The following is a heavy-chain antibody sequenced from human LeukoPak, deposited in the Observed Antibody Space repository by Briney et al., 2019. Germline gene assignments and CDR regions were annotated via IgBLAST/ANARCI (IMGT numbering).Heavy chain of an antibody. J-gene: IGHJ6*02. V-gene: IGHV3-9*01. CDR1: GFTFREYA. CDR3: VRDLRVDYYGLAKNRMDV. D-gene: IGHD3-10*01. CDR2: ISWNSRNV. Sequence: GGSLRLSCAAPGFTFREYAMHWVRQAPGKGLEWVSGISWNSRNVGYADSVKGRFTISRDNGQNSLYLQMNSLGPEDTALYYCVRDLRVDYYGLAKNRMDVWGQGTTDSVSS.